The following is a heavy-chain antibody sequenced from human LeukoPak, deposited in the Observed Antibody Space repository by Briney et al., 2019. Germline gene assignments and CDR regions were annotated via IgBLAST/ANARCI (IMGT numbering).Heavy chain of an antibody. CDR2: VYYSGST. CDR3: ARVKKGYYYDSSGYCYFDY. J-gene: IGHJ4*02. V-gene: IGHV4-59*01. CDR1: GGSISSYY. D-gene: IGHD3-22*01. Sequence: SETLSLTCTVSGGSISSYYWSWIRQPPGKGLEWIGYVYYSGSTNYNPSLKSRVTISVDTSKNQFSLKLSSVTAADTAVYYCARVKKGYYYDSSGYCYFDYWGQGTLVTVSS.